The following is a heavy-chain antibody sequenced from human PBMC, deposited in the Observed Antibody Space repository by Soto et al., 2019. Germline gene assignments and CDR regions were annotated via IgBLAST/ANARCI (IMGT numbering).Heavy chain of an antibody. J-gene: IGHJ6*02. D-gene: IGHD6-13*01. CDR1: GFTFSSYS. CDR3: AREWFGSSWRFDYYYGMDV. V-gene: IGHV3-21*01. CDR2: ISSSSSYI. Sequence: GGSLRLSCAASGFTFSSYSMNWVRQAPGKGLEWVSSISSSSSYIYYADSVKGRFTISRDNAKNSLYLQMNSLGAEDTAVYYCAREWFGSSWRFDYYYGMDVWGQGTTVTVSS.